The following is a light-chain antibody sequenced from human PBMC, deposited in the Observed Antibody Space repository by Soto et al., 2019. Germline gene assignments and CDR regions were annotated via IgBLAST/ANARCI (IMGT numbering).Light chain of an antibody. CDR2: EVT. Sequence: QSALTQPPSVSGAPGQSITISCTAGGNNVGTYNLVSWYQQHPGKAPKLVIYEVTKRPSGASNRFSGSKSGNTASLTISALQAEDEADYCCCSYTRRDTVVFGGGTKLTVL. CDR3: CSYTRRDTVV. CDR1: GNNVGTYNL. V-gene: IGLV2-23*02. J-gene: IGLJ2*01.